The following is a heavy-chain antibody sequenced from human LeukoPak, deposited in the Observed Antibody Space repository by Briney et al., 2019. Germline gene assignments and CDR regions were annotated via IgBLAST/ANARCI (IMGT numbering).Heavy chain of an antibody. CDR2: IKPRSGDT. CDR1: GYTFTDYY. Sequence: ASVKVSCKASGYTFTDYYMHWVRHAPGQGLEWMGWIKPRSGDTNYAQKFQGRVTMTRDTSISTAYMELSSLKSDDTAVYYCARFPQGAGEWGQGTLVTVSS. CDR3: ARFPQGAGE. J-gene: IGHJ4*02. V-gene: IGHV1-2*02. D-gene: IGHD7-27*01.